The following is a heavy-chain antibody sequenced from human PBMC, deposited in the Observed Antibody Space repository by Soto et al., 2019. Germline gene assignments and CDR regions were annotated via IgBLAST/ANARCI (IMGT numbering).Heavy chain of an antibody. D-gene: IGHD6-13*01. CDR3: ARDLGEYSSSWYYFDS. J-gene: IGHJ4*02. CDR2: ISSSGSTI. V-gene: IGHV3-48*03. CDR1: GFTFSSYE. Sequence: EVQLVESGGGLVRPGGSLRLSCAASGFTFSSYEMNWVRQAPGKGLEWVSYISSSGSTIYYADSVKGRFTISRDNAKKSLYLQMNSLRDEDPAVYYCARDLGEYSSSWYYFDSWGQGTLVTVSS.